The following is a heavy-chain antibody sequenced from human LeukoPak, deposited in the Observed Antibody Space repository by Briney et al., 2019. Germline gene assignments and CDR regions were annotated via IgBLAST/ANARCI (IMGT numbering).Heavy chain of an antibody. CDR1: GGSISSCGYS. CDR3: ASRLNYGEPQFDY. CDR2: IYHSGST. J-gene: IGHJ4*02. Sequence: SETLSLTCAVSGGSISSCGYSWRWIRQPPGKGLEWIGYIYHSGSTYYNPALQSRLTISVDRSKNQSSLKLSSVTAADPAVDFCASRLNYGEPQFDYWGQGNLVTVSS. V-gene: IGHV4-30-2*01. D-gene: IGHD4-17*01.